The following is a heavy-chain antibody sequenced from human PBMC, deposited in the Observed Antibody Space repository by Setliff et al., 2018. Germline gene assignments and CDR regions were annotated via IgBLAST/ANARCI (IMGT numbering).Heavy chain of an antibody. CDR3: ARLPNYVWGSPVDY. J-gene: IGHJ4*02. V-gene: IGHV4-38-2*01. CDR1: GFSISSGYY. D-gene: IGHD3-16*01. CDR2: IHYSGST. Sequence: PSETLSLTCAVSGFSISSGYYWGWIRQPPGKGLEWIVNIHYSGSTYYNPSLKSRVTISVDTSKNQFSLTLSSVTAADTAVYYCARLPNYVWGSPVDYWGQGTLVTVSS.